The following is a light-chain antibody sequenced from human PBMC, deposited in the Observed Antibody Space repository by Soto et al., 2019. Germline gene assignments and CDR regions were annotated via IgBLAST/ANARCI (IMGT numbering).Light chain of an antibody. CDR1: QSVLYSPNNKNY. CDR3: QQYYTTPYT. J-gene: IGKJ2*01. V-gene: IGKV4-1*01. Sequence: DIVMTQSPDSLAVSLGERATINCKSSQSVLYSPNNKNYLAWYQQKPGQPPKLLIYWASTRESGGPDRFSGSGSGTDFTLTISSLQAKDVAVYYCQQYYTTPYTFGPGTKLEIQ. CDR2: WAS.